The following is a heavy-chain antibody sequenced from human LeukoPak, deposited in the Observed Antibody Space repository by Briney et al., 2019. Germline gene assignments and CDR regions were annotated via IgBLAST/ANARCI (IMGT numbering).Heavy chain of an antibody. CDR3: AKEWSAFDI. CDR1: GLTVTDYY. D-gene: IGHD2-15*01. J-gene: IGHJ3*02. V-gene: IGHV3-11*04. Sequence: GGSLRLSCAASGLTVTDYYMHWIRQAPGKGLEWVSFIGGSASNIYYADSVKGRFTISRDNAKNSLYLQMNSLRAEDTAVYYCAKEWSAFDIWGQGKMVTVSS. CDR2: IGGSASNI.